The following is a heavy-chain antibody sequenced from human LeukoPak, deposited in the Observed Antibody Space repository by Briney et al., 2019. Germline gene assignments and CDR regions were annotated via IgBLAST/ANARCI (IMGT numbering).Heavy chain of an antibody. J-gene: IGHJ4*02. Sequence: GGSLRLSCAASGFTFSSYAMSWVRQAPGKGLEWVSVVYSDDSTYFADSVKGRFTISRDNSKNTLYLQMHSLRADDTAVYYCARVVRGVGARPYYFDYWGQGTLVTVSS. CDR1: GFTFSSYA. D-gene: IGHD3-10*02. CDR2: VYSDDST. CDR3: ARVVRGVGARPYYFDY. V-gene: IGHV3-53*01.